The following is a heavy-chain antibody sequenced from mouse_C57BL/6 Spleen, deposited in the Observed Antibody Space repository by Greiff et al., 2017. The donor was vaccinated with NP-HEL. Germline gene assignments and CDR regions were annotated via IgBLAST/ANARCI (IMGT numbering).Heavy chain of an antibody. Sequence: QVQLKQSGPGLVQPSQSLSITCTVSGFSLTSYGVHWVRQPPGKGLEWLGVIWSGGGTDYNAAFISRLSIINDNSKIQIFLKMLSLQADDTAIYYCAEIVNSHVGDYWGQETSVPVSS. J-gene: IGHJ4*01. CDR1: GFSLTSYG. CDR2: IWSGGGT. D-gene: IGHD1-3*01. V-gene: IGHV2-4*01. CDR3: AEIVNSHVGDY.